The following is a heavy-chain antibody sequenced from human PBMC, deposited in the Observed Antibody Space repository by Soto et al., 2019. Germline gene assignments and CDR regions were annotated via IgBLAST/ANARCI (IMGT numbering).Heavy chain of an antibody. Sequence: GGSLRLSCAASGFTFSSYSMNWVRQAPGKGLEWVASISSSSSYIYYAGSVKGRFTISRDNTKNSLYLQMNSLRAEDTAVYYCARDHNWNDADAFDIWGQGTMVTVSS. CDR3: ARDHNWNDADAFDI. V-gene: IGHV3-21*01. CDR2: ISSSSSYI. J-gene: IGHJ3*02. CDR1: GFTFSSYS. D-gene: IGHD1-1*01.